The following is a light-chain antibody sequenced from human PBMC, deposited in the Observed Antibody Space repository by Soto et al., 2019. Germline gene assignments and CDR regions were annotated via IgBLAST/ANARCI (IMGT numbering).Light chain of an antibody. CDR2: TAS. V-gene: IGKV1-39*01. CDR3: QQSYSTPPT. Sequence: DIQMTQSPSSLSASVGDRVTITCRASQSISSYLNWYKQKPGKAPKLLIHTASTLQSGVPSRFSGSGSGTDFTLTISSLQPEDFATYYCQQSYSTPPTFGQGTKVEIK. CDR1: QSISSY. J-gene: IGKJ1*01.